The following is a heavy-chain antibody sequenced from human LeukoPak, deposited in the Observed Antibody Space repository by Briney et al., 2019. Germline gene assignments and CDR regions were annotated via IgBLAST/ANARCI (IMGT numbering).Heavy chain of an antibody. CDR3: ARDSSGYPSQYYYYGMDV. D-gene: IGHD3-22*01. V-gene: IGHV3-11*01. CDR2: ISSSGSTI. Sequence: GGSLRLPCAASGFTFSDYYMSWIRQAPGKGLEWVSYISSSGSTIYYADSVKGRFTISRDNAKNSLYLQMNSLRAEDTAVYYCARDSSGYPSQYYYYGMDVWGQGTTVTVSS. J-gene: IGHJ6*02. CDR1: GFTFSDYY.